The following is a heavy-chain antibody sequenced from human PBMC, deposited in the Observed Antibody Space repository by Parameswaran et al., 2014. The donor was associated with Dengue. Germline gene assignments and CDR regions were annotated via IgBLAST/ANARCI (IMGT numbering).Heavy chain of an antibody. D-gene: IGHD2-15*01. J-gene: IGHJ4*02. CDR1: GYTFTSYA. CDR2: INAGNGNT. CDR3: ARGGWFRNPYYFDY. V-gene: IGHV1-3*01. Sequence: PGASVKVSCKASGYTFTSYAMHWVRQAPGQRLEWMGWINAGNGNTKYSQKFQGRVTITRDTSASTAYMELSSLRSEDTAVYYCARGGWFRNPYYFDYWGQGTLVTVSS.